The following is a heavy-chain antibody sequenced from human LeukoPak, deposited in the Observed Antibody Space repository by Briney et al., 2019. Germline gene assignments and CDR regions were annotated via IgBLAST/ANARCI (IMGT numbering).Heavy chain of an antibody. CDR1: GFTFDDYA. J-gene: IGHJ4*02. Sequence: GGSLRLSCAASGFTFDDYAMHWVRQAPGQGLEGMGWINAGNGNTKYSQKFQGRVTITRDTSASTAYMELRSLKFEDTAVYFCARDSFGTSRPSDYWGQGTLVTVSS. CDR3: ARDSFGTSRPSDY. V-gene: IGHV1-3*01. CDR2: INAGNGNT. D-gene: IGHD2-2*01.